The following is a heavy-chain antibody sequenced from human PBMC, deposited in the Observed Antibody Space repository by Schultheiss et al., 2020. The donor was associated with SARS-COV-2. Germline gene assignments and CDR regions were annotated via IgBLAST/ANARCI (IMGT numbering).Heavy chain of an antibody. D-gene: IGHD6-19*01. CDR3: ARGEGSGWYVN. Sequence: GGSLRLSCAASGFTFDDYAMHWVRQAPGKGLEWVSLISWDGGSTYYADSVKGRFTISRDNSKNTLYLQMSSLRAEDTAVYYCARGEGSGWYVNWGQGTLVTVSS. J-gene: IGHJ4*02. V-gene: IGHV3-43D*03. CDR2: ISWDGGST. CDR1: GFTFDDYA.